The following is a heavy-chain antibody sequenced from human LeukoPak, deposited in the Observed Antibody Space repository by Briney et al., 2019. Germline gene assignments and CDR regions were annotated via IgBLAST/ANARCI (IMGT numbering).Heavy chain of an antibody. CDR3: AKGRILGFGVFDY. Sequence: TGGSLRLSCAASGFTFSSYAMSWVRQAPGKGLEWVSAISGSGGSTYYADSVKGRFTISRDNSKNTLYLQMNSLRAEDTAVYYCAKGRILGFGVFDYWGQGTLVTVSS. D-gene: IGHD3-10*01. CDR1: GFTFSSYA. CDR2: ISGSGGST. J-gene: IGHJ4*02. V-gene: IGHV3-23*01.